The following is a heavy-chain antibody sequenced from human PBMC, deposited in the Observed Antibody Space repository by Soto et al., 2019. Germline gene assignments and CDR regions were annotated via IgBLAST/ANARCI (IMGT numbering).Heavy chain of an antibody. Sequence: SETLSLTCTVSGGSISSYYWSWIRQPPGKGLEWIGYIYYSGSTNYNPSLKSRVTISVDTSKNQFSLKLSSVTAADTAVYYCAGIYGRTGFYYYYYMDVWGKGTTVTVSS. CDR3: AGIYGRTGFYYYYYMDV. V-gene: IGHV4-59*01. D-gene: IGHD4-17*01. CDR2: IYYSGST. CDR1: GGSISSYY. J-gene: IGHJ6*03.